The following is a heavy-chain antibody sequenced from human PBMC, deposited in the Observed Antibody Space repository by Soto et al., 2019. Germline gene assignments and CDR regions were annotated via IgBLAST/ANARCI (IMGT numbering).Heavy chain of an antibody. CDR1: GYNFIDYG. CDR2: IGLYHTVT. J-gene: IGHJ4*02. Sequence: QIQMMQSVAEVKKPGASVKVSCQTSGYNFIDYGIDWVRQAPGQDLQWMGWIGLYHTVTKYTPQFQDRVTISSDTATRTVYMELSILRSDDTATYYCGIHDNPISLTHSGPGTRITVSS. CDR3: GIHDNPISLTH. D-gene: IGHD3-22*01. V-gene: IGHV1-18*04.